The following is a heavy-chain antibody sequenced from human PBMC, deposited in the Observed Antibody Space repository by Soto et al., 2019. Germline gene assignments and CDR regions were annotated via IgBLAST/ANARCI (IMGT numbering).Heavy chain of an antibody. Sequence: QVQLVESGGGLVKPGGSLRLSCAASGFTFSDYHMNWIRQTPGNGLEWVSYIRSSGSTIYYADSVKGRFTISRDNAKNSLYLQMNSLRVEDTAVYYCARDRPYSSSWAGDFDSWGQGTQVTVSS. CDR1: GFTFSDYH. CDR2: IRSSGSTI. J-gene: IGHJ4*02. D-gene: IGHD6-13*01. CDR3: ARDRPYSSSWAGDFDS. V-gene: IGHV3-11*01.